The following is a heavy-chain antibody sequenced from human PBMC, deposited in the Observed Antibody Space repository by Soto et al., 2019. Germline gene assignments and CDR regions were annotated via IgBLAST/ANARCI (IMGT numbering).Heavy chain of an antibody. CDR1: GYSISSGYY. CDR3: ARDPTYYYDSSGYNSTDY. D-gene: IGHD3-22*01. V-gene: IGHV4-38-2*02. CDR2: IYHSGST. J-gene: IGHJ4*02. Sequence: SETLSLTCAVSGYSISSGYYWGCIRQPPGKGLEWIGSIYHSGSTYYNPSLKSRVTISVDTSKNQFSLKLSSVTAADTAVYYCARDPTYYYDSSGYNSTDYWGQGTLVTVSS.